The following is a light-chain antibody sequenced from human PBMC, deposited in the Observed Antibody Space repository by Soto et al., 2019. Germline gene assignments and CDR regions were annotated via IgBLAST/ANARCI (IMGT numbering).Light chain of an antibody. CDR1: QSVSSY. J-gene: IGKJ4*01. CDR3: QQYNSWPLT. CDR2: DAS. V-gene: IGKV3-11*01. Sequence: EIVLTQSPATPSLSPGERATLSCRASQSVSSYLAWYQQKPGQAPRLLIYDASNRATGIPARFSGSGSGTDFTLTISSLEPEDFAVYYCQQYNSWPLTFGGGTKVEIK.